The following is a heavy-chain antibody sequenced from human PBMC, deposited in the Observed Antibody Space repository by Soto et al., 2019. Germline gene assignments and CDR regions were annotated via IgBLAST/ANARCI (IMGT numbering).Heavy chain of an antibody. CDR1: GYTFTSYE. Sequence: QVQLVQSGTEVKKPGASVKVSCKASGYTFTSYEINWVRQATGQGLEWMGWMNPDSGDTGYAQKFQGRVTMTRNTSISTAYMELSSLRSEDTAVYYCARGELLWFGELLRWGQGTLVTVSS. J-gene: IGHJ4*02. V-gene: IGHV1-8*01. CDR3: ARGELLWFGELLR. D-gene: IGHD3-10*01. CDR2: MNPDSGDT.